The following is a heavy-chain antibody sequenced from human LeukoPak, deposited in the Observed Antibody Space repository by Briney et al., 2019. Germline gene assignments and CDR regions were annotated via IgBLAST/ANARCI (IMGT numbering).Heavy chain of an antibody. Sequence: SSETLSLTCTVSGGSISSGGYYWSWNRQHPGKGLEWIGYIYYSGSTYYNPSLKSRVTISVDTSKNQFSLKLSSVTAADTAVYYCAREGDGYNFDYWGQGTLVTVSS. CDR2: IYYSGST. CDR1: GGSISSGGYY. J-gene: IGHJ4*02. V-gene: IGHV4-31*03. CDR3: AREGDGYNFDY. D-gene: IGHD5-24*01.